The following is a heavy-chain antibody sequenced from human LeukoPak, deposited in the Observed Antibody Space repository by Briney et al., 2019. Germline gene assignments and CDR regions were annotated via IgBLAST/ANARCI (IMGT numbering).Heavy chain of an antibody. CDR1: GGSISSYY. V-gene: IGHV4-59*01. CDR2: IYYSGST. CDR3: ARGGYVTHFDY. J-gene: IGHJ4*02. Sequence: SETLSLTCTVSGGSISSYYWSWIRQPPGKGLEWIGYIYYSGSTNYNPSLKSRVTISVDTSKNQFSLKLSSVTAADTAVYYCARGGYVTHFDYWGQGTLVTVSS. D-gene: IGHD5-12*01.